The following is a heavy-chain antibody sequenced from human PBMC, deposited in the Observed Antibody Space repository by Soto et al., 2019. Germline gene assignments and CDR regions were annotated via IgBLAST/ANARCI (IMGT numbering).Heavy chain of an antibody. V-gene: IGHV4-34*01. J-gene: IGHJ4*02. CDR2: INNSGSA. CDR1: GGSFRGYY. CDR3: ARRVVARREAVDY. Sequence: PLATRSLACGVYGGSFRGYYWSWIRQPPGKGMEWIGEINNSGSANYNPSLKSRVTISVDTSKNKFSLKLSSVTAADTAVYYCARRVVARREAVDYWSRGTLVTVSS. D-gene: IGHD2-15*01.